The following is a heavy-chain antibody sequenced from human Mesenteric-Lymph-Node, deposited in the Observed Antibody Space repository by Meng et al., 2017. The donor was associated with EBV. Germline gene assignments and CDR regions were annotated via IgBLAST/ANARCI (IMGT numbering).Heavy chain of an antibody. CDR3: ARDWGLRAYFQY. CDR1: GGSISSSTYY. Sequence: QLQLQESGPGLVKPSETLSLTCTVSGGSISSSTYYWGWIRQPPGKGLEWIGSIYYSGSTYYNPSLKSRVTISISTSKNQFSLKLSSVTAADTAVYYCARDWGLRAYFQYWGQGTLVTSPQ. CDR2: IYYSGST. D-gene: IGHD3-16*01. J-gene: IGHJ1*01. V-gene: IGHV4-39*07.